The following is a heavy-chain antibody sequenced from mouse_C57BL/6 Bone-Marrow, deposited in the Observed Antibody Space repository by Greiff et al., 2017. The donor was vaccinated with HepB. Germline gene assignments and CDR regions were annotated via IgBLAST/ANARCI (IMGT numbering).Heavy chain of an antibody. CDR3: ARRGWDGAWFAY. Sequence: VQLQQSGAELVKPGASVKISCKASGYAFSSYWMNWVKQRPGKGLEWIGQIYPGDGDTNYNGKFKGKATLTADKSSSTAYMQLSSLTSEDSAVYFCARRGWDGAWFAYWGQGTTLTVSS. J-gene: IGHJ2*01. D-gene: IGHD4-1*01. CDR1: GYAFSSYW. V-gene: IGHV1-80*01. CDR2: IYPGDGDT.